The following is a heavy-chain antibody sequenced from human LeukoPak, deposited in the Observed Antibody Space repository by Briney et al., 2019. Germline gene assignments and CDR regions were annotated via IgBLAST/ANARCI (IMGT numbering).Heavy chain of an antibody. V-gene: IGHV5-51*01. CDR2: IYPGDSDT. Sequence: GESLKISCKGSGYSFTSYWIGWVRRMPGKGLEWMGIIYPGDSDTRYSPSFQGQVTISADKSISTAYLQWSSLKASDTAMYYCARHGEDSSSWYYYFDYWGQGTLVTVSS. D-gene: IGHD6-13*01. J-gene: IGHJ4*02. CDR1: GYSFTSYW. CDR3: ARHGEDSSSWYYYFDY.